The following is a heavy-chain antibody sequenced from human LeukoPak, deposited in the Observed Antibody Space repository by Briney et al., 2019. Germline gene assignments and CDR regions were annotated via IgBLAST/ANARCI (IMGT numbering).Heavy chain of an antibody. CDR2: IYHSGST. D-gene: IGHD6-13*01. V-gene: IGHV4-59*12. J-gene: IGHJ6*02. Sequence: SETLSLTCTVSGGSISSYYWSWIRQPPGKGLEWIGYIYHSGSTYYNPSLKSRVTISVDRSKNQFSLKLSSVTAADTAVYFCARGVSSSWYDYYYGLDVWGQGTTVTVSS. CDR3: ARGVSSSWYDYYYGLDV. CDR1: GGSISSYY.